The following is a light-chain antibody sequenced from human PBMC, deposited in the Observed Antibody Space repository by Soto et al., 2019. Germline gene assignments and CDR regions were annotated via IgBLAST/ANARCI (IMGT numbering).Light chain of an antibody. J-gene: IGLJ3*02. V-gene: IGLV4-69*01. CDR2: LNSDGSH. Sequence: QPVLTQSPSASASPGASVKLTCTLSSGHSSYAIAWHQQQPEKGPRYLMKLNSDGSHSKGDGIPDRFSGSSSGAERYLTISSLQSEDEADYYCQTWGTGIPWVFGGGTKLTVL. CDR1: SGHSSYA. CDR3: QTWGTGIPWV.